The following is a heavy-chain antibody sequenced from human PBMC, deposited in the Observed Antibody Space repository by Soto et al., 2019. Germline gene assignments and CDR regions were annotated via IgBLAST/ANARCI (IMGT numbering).Heavy chain of an antibody. D-gene: IGHD2-15*01. CDR2: INPNSGGT. Sequence: ASVKVSCKASGYTFTGYYMHWVRPAPGQGLEWMGWINPNSGGTNYAQKFQGRVNMTRDTSISTAYMELSRLRSDDTAVYYCARYSSSVYYGMDVWGQGTTVTVSS. J-gene: IGHJ6*02. CDR1: GYTFTGYY. CDR3: ARYSSSVYYGMDV. V-gene: IGHV1-2*02.